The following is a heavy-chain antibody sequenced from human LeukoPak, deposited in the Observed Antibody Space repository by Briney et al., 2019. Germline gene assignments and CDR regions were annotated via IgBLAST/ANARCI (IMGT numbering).Heavy chain of an antibody. CDR1: GGSISSGGYS. V-gene: IGHV4-30-2*01. D-gene: IGHD3-22*01. J-gene: IGHJ4*02. Sequence: SSETLSLTCAVSGGSISSGGYSWSWIRQPPGKGLEWIGYIYHSGSTYYNPSLKSRVTISVDRSKNQFSLKLSSVTAADTAVYYCARESNYYYDSSGYLDYWGQGTLVTVSS. CDR3: ARESNYYYDSSGYLDY. CDR2: IYHSGST.